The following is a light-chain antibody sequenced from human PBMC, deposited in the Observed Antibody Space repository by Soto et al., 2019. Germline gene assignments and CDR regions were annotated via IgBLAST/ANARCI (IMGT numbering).Light chain of an antibody. Sequence: QSVLTQPPSASATPGQRVTISCSGGSSNIGSNTVSWYQQVPGTAPKLLIFNDNMRPSGVPDRFSGSKSGPSASLAISGLQSEDEADYLCAAWDDRLNGQIFGTGTKLTVL. CDR1: SSNIGSNT. V-gene: IGLV1-44*01. CDR2: NDN. J-gene: IGLJ1*01. CDR3: AAWDDRLNGQI.